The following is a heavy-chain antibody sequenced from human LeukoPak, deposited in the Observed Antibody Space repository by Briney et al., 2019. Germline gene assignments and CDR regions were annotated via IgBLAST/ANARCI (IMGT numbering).Heavy chain of an antibody. Sequence: GGSLRLSCAASGFTFSSYGMHWVRQAPGKGLEWVAFIRYDGSNKYYADSVKGRFTISRDNSKNTLYLQMNSLRAEDTAVYYCAKGHTMVRGVIAPFFDPWGQGTLVTVSS. CDR3: AKGHTMVRGVIAPFFDP. CDR1: GFTFSSYG. D-gene: IGHD3-10*01. V-gene: IGHV3-30*02. J-gene: IGHJ5*02. CDR2: IRYDGSNK.